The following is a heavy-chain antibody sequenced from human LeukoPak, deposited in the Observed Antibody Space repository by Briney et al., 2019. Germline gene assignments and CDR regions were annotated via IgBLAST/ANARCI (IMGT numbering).Heavy chain of an antibody. V-gene: IGHV3-30*18. Sequence: GRSLRLSCAASGFTFSSYGMHWVRQAPGKGLEWVAVISYDGSNKYYADSVKGRFTISRDNSKNTLYLQMNSLRAENTAVYYCAKMDSSSSKDYWGQGTLVTVSS. J-gene: IGHJ4*02. D-gene: IGHD6-6*01. CDR1: GFTFSSYG. CDR2: ISYDGSNK. CDR3: AKMDSSSSKDY.